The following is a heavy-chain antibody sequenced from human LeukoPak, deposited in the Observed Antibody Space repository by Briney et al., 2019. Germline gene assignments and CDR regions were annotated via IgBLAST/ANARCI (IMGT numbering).Heavy chain of an antibody. J-gene: IGHJ4*02. V-gene: IGHV3-23*01. Sequence: GGSLRLSCAASGFTFSNYAMSWVRQAPGKGLEWVSAFSGSGGSTYYPDSVKGRFTISRDSSKNTLYLQMNSLRAEDTAVYYCAKDVGYCSSTTCYKPFDYWGQGTLVTVSS. CDR3: AKDVGYCSSTTCYKPFDY. D-gene: IGHD2-2*02. CDR1: GFTFSNYA. CDR2: FSGSGGST.